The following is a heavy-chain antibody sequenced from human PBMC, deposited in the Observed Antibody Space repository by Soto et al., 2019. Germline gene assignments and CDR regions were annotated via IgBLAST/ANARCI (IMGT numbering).Heavy chain of an antibody. V-gene: IGHV1-46*01. CDR3: ARDSDDFWEHYGMDV. J-gene: IGHJ6*02. Sequence: ASVKVSCKASGYTFSSYGISWVRQAPGHGLEWMGIINPSGGSTSYAQKLQGRVTMTRDTSTSTAYMELCSLRSEYTSVYYCARDSDDFWEHYGMDVWGQGTTVTVSS. CDR1: GYTFSSYG. CDR2: INPSGGST. D-gene: IGHD3-3*01.